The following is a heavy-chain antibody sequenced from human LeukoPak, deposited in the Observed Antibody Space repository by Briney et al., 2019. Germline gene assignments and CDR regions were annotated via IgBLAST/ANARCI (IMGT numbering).Heavy chain of an antibody. D-gene: IGHD5-12*01. Sequence: SETLSLTCTVSGGSISSYYWSWIRQPPGKGLEWIGYIYYSGSTNYNPSLKSRVTMSVDTSKNQFSLKLSSVTAADTAVYYCARATTPTPPHFDYWGQGTLVTVSS. V-gene: IGHV4-59*12. CDR3: ARATTPTPPHFDY. CDR2: IYYSGST. J-gene: IGHJ4*02. CDR1: GGSISSYY.